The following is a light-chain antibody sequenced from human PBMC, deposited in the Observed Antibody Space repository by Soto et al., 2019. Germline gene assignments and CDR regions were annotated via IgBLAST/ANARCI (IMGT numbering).Light chain of an antibody. V-gene: IGKV3-15*01. Sequence: EIIMTQSPATLSVSPGERATLSSRASQSISSNLAWYQQKPGQAPRLLIYGASTRATGIPARFSGSGSGTEFTLTISSLQSEDFAVYYCQQYYDWPTFGQGTKVDI. CDR1: QSISSN. J-gene: IGKJ1*01. CDR2: GAS. CDR3: QQYYDWPT.